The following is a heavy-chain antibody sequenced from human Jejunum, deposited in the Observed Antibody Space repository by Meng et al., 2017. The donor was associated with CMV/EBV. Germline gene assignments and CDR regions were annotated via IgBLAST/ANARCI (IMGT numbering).Heavy chain of an antibody. J-gene: IGHJ6*02. CDR2: MNPNNGNT. CDR3: LLTPRRVDHGMDV. D-gene: IGHD2-15*01. Sequence: ASGYTFTSSDINWVRQATGQGLEWMGWMNPNNGNTGYGQKFQGRVTLTRNTAISTAYMELSSLRSEDTAVYYCLLTPRRVDHGMDVWGQGTTVTVSS. CDR1: GYTFTSSD. V-gene: IGHV1-8*01.